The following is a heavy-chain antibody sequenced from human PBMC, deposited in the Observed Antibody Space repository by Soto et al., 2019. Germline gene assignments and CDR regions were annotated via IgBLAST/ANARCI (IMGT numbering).Heavy chain of an antibody. CDR1: GYTFSNFW. CDR3: TTDPPTGP. CDR2: IYPGDHET. V-gene: IGHV5-51*01. Sequence: RGESLKISCQCSGYTFSNFWIGWVRRLPGKGLEWMGIIYPGDHETRYSPSFHGKVTISADKSINTAYLQMNSLKTEDTAVYYCTTDPPTGPWGQGTLVTVSS. J-gene: IGHJ5*02.